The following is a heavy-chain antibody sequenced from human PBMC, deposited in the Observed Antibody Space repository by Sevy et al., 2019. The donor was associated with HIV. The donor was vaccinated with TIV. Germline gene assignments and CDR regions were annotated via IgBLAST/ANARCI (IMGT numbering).Heavy chain of an antibody. V-gene: IGHV3-48*02. D-gene: IGHD3-16*01. CDR1: GFTFSSYS. Sequence: GGSLRLSCAASGFTFSSYSMNWVRQAPGKGLEWVSYISSSSSTIYYADSVKGRFTISRDNAKNSLYLQMNSLRDEDTAVYYCARVGWAYILDPYYFDYWGQGTLVTVSS. J-gene: IGHJ4*02. CDR3: ARVGWAYILDPYYFDY. CDR2: ISSSSSTI.